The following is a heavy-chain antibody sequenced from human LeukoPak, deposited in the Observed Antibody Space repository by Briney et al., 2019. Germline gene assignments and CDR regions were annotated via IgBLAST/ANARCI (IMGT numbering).Heavy chain of an antibody. J-gene: IGHJ4*02. Sequence: GESLRLSCTTSGFILSNYGFHWVRQAPGKGLEWVALIRNDIPKDGINKYYADSVRGRFTISRDNSKNTVYLQMNSLRVADTAMYYCAKGDSNWGQGTLVTVSS. D-gene: IGHD6-13*01. CDR2: IPKDGINK. CDR1: GFILSNYG. CDR3: AKGDSN. V-gene: IGHV3-30*02.